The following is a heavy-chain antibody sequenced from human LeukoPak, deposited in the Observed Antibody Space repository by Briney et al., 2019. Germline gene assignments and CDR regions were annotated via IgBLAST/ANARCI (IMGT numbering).Heavy chain of an antibody. D-gene: IGHD1-26*01. CDR2: ISGHSSTI. Sequence: GGSLRLSCAASGFTFSSYSMNWVRQAPGKGLEWISYISGHSSTIYFADSVKGRFTISRDNAKNTLYLQMNSLRAEDTAVYYCATTGSGSYYDYWGQGTLVTVSS. J-gene: IGHJ4*02. CDR1: GFTFSSYS. V-gene: IGHV3-48*04. CDR3: ATTGSGSYYDY.